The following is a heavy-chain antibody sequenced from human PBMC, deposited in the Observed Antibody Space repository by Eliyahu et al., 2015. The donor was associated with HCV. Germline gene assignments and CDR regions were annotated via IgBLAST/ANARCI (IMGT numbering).Heavy chain of an antibody. CDR1: GFXFSSYS. Sequence: EVQLVESGGGLVKPGGSLRXSCAASGFXFSSYSMNWVRQAXGKGLEWVSSISSSSSYIYYADSVKGRFTISRDNAKNSLYLQMNSLRAEDTAVYYCARDSTVHESSYYFDYWGQGTLVTVSS. D-gene: IGHD2-2*01. J-gene: IGHJ4*02. CDR3: ARDSTVHESSYYFDY. CDR2: ISSSSSYI. V-gene: IGHV3-21*01.